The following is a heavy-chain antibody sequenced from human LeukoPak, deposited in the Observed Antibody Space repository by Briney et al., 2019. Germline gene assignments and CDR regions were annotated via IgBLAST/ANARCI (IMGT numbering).Heavy chain of an antibody. D-gene: IGHD3-22*01. V-gene: IGHV3-7*03. CDR3: ATPLDYYDSSGYHQGGD. CDR2: IRQDGSKK. CDR1: GFTFSSYW. Sequence: GGSLRLSCAASGFTFSSYWMTWVRQAPGKGLEWVANIRQDGSKKNYVDSVKGRFTISRDNAKNSLYLQMNSLRAEDTAVYYCATPLDYYDSSGYHQGGDWGQGTLVTVSS. J-gene: IGHJ4*02.